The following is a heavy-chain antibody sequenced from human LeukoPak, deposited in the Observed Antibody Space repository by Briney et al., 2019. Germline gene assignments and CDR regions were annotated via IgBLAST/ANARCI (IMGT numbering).Heavy chain of an antibody. D-gene: IGHD7-27*01. CDR3: ARGFQNTGDLDY. CDR1: GYTFTGYY. J-gene: IGHJ4*02. CDR2: INPNSGGT. V-gene: IGHV1-2*04. Sequence: ASVKVSCKASGYTFTGYYMHWVRQAPGQGLEWMGWINPNSGGTNYAQKVQGWVTMTRDTSISTAYMELSRLRSDDTAVYYCARGFQNTGDLDYWGQGTLVTVSS.